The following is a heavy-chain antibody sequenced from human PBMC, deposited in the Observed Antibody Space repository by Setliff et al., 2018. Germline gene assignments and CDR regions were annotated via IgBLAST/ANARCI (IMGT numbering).Heavy chain of an antibody. CDR1: GGSISSSSYY. D-gene: IGHD2-2*01. CDR2: IYYSGST. CDR3: ARGVYCSSTSCSPGLNWFDP. Sequence: ETLSLTCTVSGGSISSSSYYWGWIRQPPGKGLEWIGSIYYSGSTYYNPSLKSRVTISVDTSKNQLSLKLSSVTAADTAVYYCARGVYCSSTSCSPGLNWFDPWGQGALVTVSS. J-gene: IGHJ5*02. V-gene: IGHV4-39*07.